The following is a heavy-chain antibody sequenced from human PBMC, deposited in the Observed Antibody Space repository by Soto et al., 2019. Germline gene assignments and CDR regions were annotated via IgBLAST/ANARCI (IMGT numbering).Heavy chain of an antibody. CDR1: GNSFTNYY. CDR3: AGLYHYDSSGYYDH. D-gene: IGHD3-22*01. Sequence: XSVKVCCKASGNSFTNYYMHWVRQDPGQGLEWMGIINPSGGRTTYAQKFQGRVTMTRDTSTSTFHMELSSLTSEDTAVYYCAGLYHYDSSGYYDHWGQGALVTVSS. V-gene: IGHV1-46*01. J-gene: IGHJ4*02. CDR2: INPSGGRT.